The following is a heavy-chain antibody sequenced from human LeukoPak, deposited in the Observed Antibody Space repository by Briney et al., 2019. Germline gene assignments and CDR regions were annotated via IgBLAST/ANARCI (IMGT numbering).Heavy chain of an antibody. Sequence: GGSLRLSCAASGFSFSSYEMNWVRQAPGKGLEWVSYISSSGSSRVYADSVKGRFTISRDNAKNSLYLQMNSLRAEDTAVYYCARDPDDGSGYPHPYFDYWGQGTLVTVSS. CDR2: ISSSGSSR. V-gene: IGHV3-48*03. CDR3: ARDPDDGSGYPHPYFDY. D-gene: IGHD3-22*01. J-gene: IGHJ4*02. CDR1: GFSFSSYE.